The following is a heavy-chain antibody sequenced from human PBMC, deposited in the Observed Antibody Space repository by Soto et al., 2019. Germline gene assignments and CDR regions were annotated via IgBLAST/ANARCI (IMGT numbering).Heavy chain of an antibody. V-gene: IGHV1-2*04. Sequence: GTSVKVSCKASGYTFTGYYMHSVRQAPGQGLEWMGWINPNSGGTNYAQKFQGWVTMTRDTSISTAYMELSRLRSDDTAVYYCAREEAGRERRTNWFDPCGQGTLVTVSS. J-gene: IGHJ5*02. CDR3: AREEAGRERRTNWFDP. D-gene: IGHD1-1*01. CDR2: INPNSGGT. CDR1: GYTFTGYY.